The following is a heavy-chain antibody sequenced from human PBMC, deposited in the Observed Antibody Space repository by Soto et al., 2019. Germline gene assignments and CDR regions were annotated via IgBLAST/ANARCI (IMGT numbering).Heavy chain of an antibody. J-gene: IGHJ4*02. Sequence: EVQLLESGGGLVQPGGSLRLSCAASGFTFSSYAMSWVRQAPGKGLEWVSAISGSGGSTYYADSVKGRFTISRDNSKNTLYRQKNSLRAEDTAVYYCSYSSTPFDYWGQGTLVTVSS. V-gene: IGHV3-23*01. D-gene: IGHD6-13*01. CDR3: SYSSTPFDY. CDR2: ISGSGGST. CDR1: GFTFSSYA.